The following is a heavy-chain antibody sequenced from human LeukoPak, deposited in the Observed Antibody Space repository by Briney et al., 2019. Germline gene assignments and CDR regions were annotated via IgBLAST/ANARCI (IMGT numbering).Heavy chain of an antibody. J-gene: IGHJ4*02. CDR2: ISYDGASK. Sequence: GRSLRLSCAAPGLTFSKFAVHWVRQAPGKGLEWVAVISYDGASKYYGDSVKGRFTISRDNSIHTVYLQMNSLRPEDTAVYYCASDPPYSSGWYGLDYWGQGTLVTVSS. CDR1: GLTFSKFA. V-gene: IGHV3-30-3*01. CDR3: ASDPPYSSGWYGLDY. D-gene: IGHD6-19*01.